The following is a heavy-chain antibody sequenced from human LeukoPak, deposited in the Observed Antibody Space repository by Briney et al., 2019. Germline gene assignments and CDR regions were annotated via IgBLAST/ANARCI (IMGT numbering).Heavy chain of an antibody. CDR3: ARYSFPVRRHFDY. CDR1: GGSIRSNGYF. CDR2: VSYSGTT. J-gene: IGHJ4*02. D-gene: IGHD2-21*01. V-gene: IGHV4-39*02. Sequence: PSETVSLTCTVSGGSIRSNGYFWSWIRQPPGKGLEWIATVSYSGTTYYNPSLKSRVTMSVDTSTNHFSLKLSSVTAADTAVYYCARYSFPVRRHFDYWGQGTLVTVSS.